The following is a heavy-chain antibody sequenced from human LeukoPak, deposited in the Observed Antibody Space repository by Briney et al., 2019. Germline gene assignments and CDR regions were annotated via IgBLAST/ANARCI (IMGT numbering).Heavy chain of an antibody. D-gene: IGHD1-1*01. J-gene: IGHJ4*02. Sequence: GGSLRLSCAASGFTFTSFAMSWVRQAPGKGLEWVSAISGRGGTTDYADSVKGRFTISRDNSKNTLYLQRNSLRAEDTAVYYCANSASGTHPEYWGQGTLVTVSS. CDR2: ISGRGGTT. V-gene: IGHV3-23*01. CDR1: GFTFTSFA. CDR3: ANSASGTHPEY.